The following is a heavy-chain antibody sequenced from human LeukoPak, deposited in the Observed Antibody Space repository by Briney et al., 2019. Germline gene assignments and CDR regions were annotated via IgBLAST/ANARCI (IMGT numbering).Heavy chain of an antibody. V-gene: IGHV4-30-4*08. CDR3: ARGYYDVLTNYPKNFDQ. D-gene: IGHD3-9*01. CDR1: GLSLRTRGMC. CDR2: IFYSGRT. Sequence: VSGPTLLNTTPTLTLTCTFSGLSLRTRGMCVNWIRQPPGKGREWICYIFYSGRTYYKSSLTIRLTISVDTSKNQFSLKLSSVTAADTAVYYCARGYYDVLTNYPKNFDQWGQGTLVTVSS. J-gene: IGHJ4*02.